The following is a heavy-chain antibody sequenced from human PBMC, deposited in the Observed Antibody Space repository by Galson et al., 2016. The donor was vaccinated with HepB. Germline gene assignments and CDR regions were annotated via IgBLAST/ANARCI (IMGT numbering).Heavy chain of an antibody. J-gene: IGHJ4*02. D-gene: IGHD1-1*01. Sequence: SLRLSCAASGFTFSSYSMNRVRQAPGKGLEWVSYISVYRTIYYADSVKGRFTISRDNARNPLYLQMNTLRADDTAVYYCARSVEGHFDYWGQGILVTVSS. CDR2: ISVYRTI. CDR3: ARSVEGHFDY. CDR1: GFTFSSYS. V-gene: IGHV3-48*04.